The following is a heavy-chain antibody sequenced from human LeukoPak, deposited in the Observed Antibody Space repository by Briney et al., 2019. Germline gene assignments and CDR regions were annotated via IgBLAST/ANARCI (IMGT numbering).Heavy chain of an antibody. J-gene: IGHJ4*02. CDR2: IYHSGST. D-gene: IGHD3-10*01. Sequence: SETLSLTCAVYGGSFSGYYWSWIRQPPGKGLEWIGYIYHSGSTYYNPSLKSRVTISVDRSKNQFSLKLSSVTAADTAVYYCARESRGVATDYWGQGTLVTVSS. CDR1: GGSFSGYY. V-gene: IGHV4-34*01. CDR3: ARESRGVATDY.